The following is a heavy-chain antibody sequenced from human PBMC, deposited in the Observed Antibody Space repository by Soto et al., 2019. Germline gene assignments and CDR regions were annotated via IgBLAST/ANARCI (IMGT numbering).Heavy chain of an antibody. D-gene: IGHD1-26*01. V-gene: IGHV5-51*01. J-gene: IGHJ6*02. Sequence: PGESLKISCKGSGYSFTSYWIGWVRQMPGKGLEWMGIIYPGGSDTRYSPSFQGQVTISADKSISTAYLQWSSLKASDTAMYYRYSGSYYYYYGMDVWGQGTTVTVSS. CDR1: GYSFTSYW. CDR3: YSGSYYYYYGMDV. CDR2: IYPGGSDT.